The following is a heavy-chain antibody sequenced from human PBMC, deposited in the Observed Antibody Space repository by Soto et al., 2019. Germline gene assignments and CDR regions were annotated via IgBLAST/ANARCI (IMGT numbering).Heavy chain of an antibody. CDR3: VRSTFLAVAGFKGDY. J-gene: IGHJ4*02. CDR2: ISAYNGNT. D-gene: IGHD6-19*01. CDR1: GYTFTSYG. V-gene: IGHV1-18*01. Sequence: GASVKVSCKASGYTFTSYGISWVRQAPGQGLEWMGWISAYNGNTNYAQKLQGRVTMTTDTSTSTAYMELRSLRSDDTALYYCVRSTFLAVAGFKGDYWGQGTLVTVSS.